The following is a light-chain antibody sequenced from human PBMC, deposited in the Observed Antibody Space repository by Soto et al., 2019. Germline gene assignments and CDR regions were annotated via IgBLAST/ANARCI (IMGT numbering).Light chain of an antibody. CDR1: SSNIGAGHE. CDR2: GNI. V-gene: IGLV1-40*01. CDR3: QSYDSSLSAYV. J-gene: IGLJ1*01. Sequence: QSVLTQPSSVSGAPGQRVTISCTGSSSNIGAGHEVHWYQHLPGTAPKVLIYGNINRPSGVPDRFSGSRSGTSVSLAITGLQAEDEADYYCQSYDSSLSAYVFGTGTKLTVL.